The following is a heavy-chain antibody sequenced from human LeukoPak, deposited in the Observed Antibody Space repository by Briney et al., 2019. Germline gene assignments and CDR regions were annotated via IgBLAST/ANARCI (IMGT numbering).Heavy chain of an antibody. Sequence: GGSLRLSCAASGCTFSSYSMNWVRQAPGKGLEWVSTISGSSGSTHYADSVKGRFTIPRDKSKNTPYLQINSLRAEDTAVYYSANLYSSIPVAGTSFDYWGQGTLVTVSS. D-gene: IGHD6-19*01. CDR1: GCTFSSYS. CDR2: ISGSSGST. J-gene: IGHJ4*02. CDR3: ANLYSSIPVAGTSFDY. V-gene: IGHV3-23*01.